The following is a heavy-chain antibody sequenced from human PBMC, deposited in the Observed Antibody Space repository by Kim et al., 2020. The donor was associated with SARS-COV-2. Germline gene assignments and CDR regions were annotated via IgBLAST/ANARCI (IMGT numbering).Heavy chain of an antibody. CDR2: ISAYNGNT. CDR1: GYTFTSYG. CDR3: ARDTFYGDSQNNYFDY. D-gene: IGHD4-17*01. V-gene: IGHV1-18*01. J-gene: IGHJ4*02. Sequence: ASVKVSCKASGYTFTSYGISWVRQAPGQGLEWMGWISAYNGNTNYAQKFQGRVTMTTDTSTTTAYMELRSLRSDDTAVYYCARDTFYGDSQNNYFDYWGQGTLVTVSS.